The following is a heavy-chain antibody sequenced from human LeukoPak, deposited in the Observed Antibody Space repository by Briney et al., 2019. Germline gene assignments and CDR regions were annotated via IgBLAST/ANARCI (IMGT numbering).Heavy chain of an antibody. J-gene: IGHJ4*02. D-gene: IGHD1-26*01. CDR2: IIPIFGTA. CDR1: GYTLTSYG. CDR3: ARGVGGSYNYFDY. Sequence: GASVKVSCKASGYTLTSYGISWVRQAPGQGLEWMGGIIPIFGTANYAQKFQGRVTITADESTSTAYMELSSLRSEDTAVYYCARGVGGSYNYFDYWGQGTLVTVSS. V-gene: IGHV1-69*13.